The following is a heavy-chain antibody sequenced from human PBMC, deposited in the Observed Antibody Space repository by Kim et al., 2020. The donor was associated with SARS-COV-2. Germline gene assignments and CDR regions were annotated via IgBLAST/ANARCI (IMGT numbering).Heavy chain of an antibody. Sequence: ASVKVSCKASEYSFTNYYIHWVRQAPGQGLEWMGWINPNGGGTSFAQKFQGRVTMTRDTSTSTAYMELSRLRSDDTAVYYCARDPRYGQTSYYHYYGMDVWGQGTTITVSS. CDR3: ARDPRYGQTSYYHYYGMDV. D-gene: IGHD3-16*01. J-gene: IGHJ6*02. V-gene: IGHV1-2*02. CDR1: EYSFTNYY. CDR2: INPNGGGT.